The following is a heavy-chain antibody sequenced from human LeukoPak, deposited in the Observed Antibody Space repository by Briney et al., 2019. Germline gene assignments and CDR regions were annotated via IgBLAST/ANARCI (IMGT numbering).Heavy chain of an antibody. Sequence: PSQTLSLTCTVSGGSISSGGYYWSWIRQHPEKGLEWIGYIYYSGSTYYNPSLKSRATISVDTSKNQFSLKLSSVTAADTAVYYCARARAGLRYGMDVWGQGTTVTVSS. V-gene: IGHV4-31*03. CDR1: GGSISSGGYY. J-gene: IGHJ6*02. CDR2: IYYSGST. D-gene: IGHD2-21*01. CDR3: ARARAGLRYGMDV.